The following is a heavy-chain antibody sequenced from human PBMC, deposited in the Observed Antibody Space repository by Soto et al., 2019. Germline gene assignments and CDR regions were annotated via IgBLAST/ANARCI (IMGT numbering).Heavy chain of an antibody. CDR2: IYYIGST. Sequence: SETLYLTCTISGDSITNSNYYWGWFRQPPGKGLEWIASIYYIGSTYYNPSLKSRVTISVDTSNNQLSLNLNSVTASDTAVYYCAGRNSLASVSLNFRELSNYKWIDPWGPGTLVTVSS. CDR1: GDSITNSNYY. V-gene: IGHV4-39*01. D-gene: IGHD3-16*02. J-gene: IGHJ5*02. CDR3: AGRNSLASVSLNFRELSNYKWIDP.